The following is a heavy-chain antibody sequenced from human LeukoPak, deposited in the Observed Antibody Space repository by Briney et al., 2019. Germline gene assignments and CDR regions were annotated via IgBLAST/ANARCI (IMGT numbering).Heavy chain of an antibody. CDR1: GGTFSSYA. CDR2: INPNSGGT. Sequence: ASVKVSCEGSGGTFSSYAISWVRQAPGQGLEWMGWINPNSGGTNYAQKFQGRVTMIRDTSISTAYMELSRLRSDDTAVYYCARQGGFSEIPIRFDPWGQGTLVTVSS. D-gene: IGHD1-14*01. CDR3: ARQGGFSEIPIRFDP. V-gene: IGHV1-2*02. J-gene: IGHJ5*02.